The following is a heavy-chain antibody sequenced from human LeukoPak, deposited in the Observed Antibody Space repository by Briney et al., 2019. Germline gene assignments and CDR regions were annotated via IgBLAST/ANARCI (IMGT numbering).Heavy chain of an antibody. V-gene: IGHV3-23*01. CDR2: ISGSGGST. CDR3: AKDSTRGGYCSSTICFENFDD. CDR1: GFTFSSYA. J-gene: IGHJ4*02. D-gene: IGHD2-2*01. Sequence: GGSLRLSCAASGFTFSSYAMSWVRQAPGKGLEWVSVISGSGGSTTYADSVKGRFTISRDNSKKTQYLQMNSPRAEDTAVYYCAKDSTRGGYCSSTICFENFDDWGQGTLVTVSS.